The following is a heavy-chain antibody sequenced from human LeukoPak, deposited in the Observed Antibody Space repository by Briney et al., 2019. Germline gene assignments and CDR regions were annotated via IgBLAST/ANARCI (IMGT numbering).Heavy chain of an antibody. V-gene: IGHV1-2*02. CDR3: ARGNDSSGLYYFDY. Sequence: GASVKVSCKASGYTFTGYYMHWVRQAPGQGLEWVGWINPNSGGTNYAQKFQGRVTMTRDTSISTAYMELSRLRSDDTAVYYCARGNDSSGLYYFDYWGQGTLVTVSS. CDR1: GYTFTGYY. CDR2: INPNSGGT. D-gene: IGHD3-22*01. J-gene: IGHJ4*02.